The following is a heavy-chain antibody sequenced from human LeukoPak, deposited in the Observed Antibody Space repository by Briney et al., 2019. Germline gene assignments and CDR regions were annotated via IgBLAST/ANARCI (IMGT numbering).Heavy chain of an antibody. J-gene: IGHJ5*02. Sequence: SETLSLTCTVSGGSISSGGYYWSWIRQPPGKGLEWIGYIYHSGSTYYNPSLKSRVTISVDRSKNQFSLKLSSVTAADTAVYYCARGPGIVVVPAAGQDWFDPWGQGTLVTVSS. V-gene: IGHV4-30-2*01. CDR1: GGSISSGGYY. D-gene: IGHD2-2*01. CDR3: ARGPGIVVVPAAGQDWFDP. CDR2: IYHSGST.